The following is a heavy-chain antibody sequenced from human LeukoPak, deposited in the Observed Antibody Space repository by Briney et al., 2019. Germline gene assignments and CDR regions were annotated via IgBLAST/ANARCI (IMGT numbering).Heavy chain of an antibody. D-gene: IGHD2-2*01. J-gene: IGHJ6*03. CDR2: IIPIFGTA. V-gene: IGHV1-69*05. CDR1: GGTFSSYA. Sequence: ASVKVSCKASGGTFSSYAISWVRQAPGQGLEWMGGIIPIFGTANYAQKFQGRVTMTRNTSISTAYMEPSSLRSEDTAVYYCARRLGVVVPAAPAGYYYYMDVWGKGTTVTISS. CDR3: ARRLGVVVPAAPAGYYYYMDV.